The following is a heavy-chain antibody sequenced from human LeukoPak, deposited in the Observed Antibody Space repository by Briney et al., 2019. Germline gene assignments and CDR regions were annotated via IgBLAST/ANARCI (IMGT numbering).Heavy chain of an antibody. Sequence: SETLSLTCTVSGNSVSGYYWTWIRQPPGKGLEWIGYLYYSGSTNYNPSLKSRVTISVDTSRNQFSLKLTSVTAADTAVYFCARGVNNYGYGFYFDYWGQGTLVTVSS. V-gene: IGHV4-59*02. CDR3: ARGVNNYGYGFYFDY. CDR2: LYYSGST. D-gene: IGHD5-18*01. J-gene: IGHJ4*02. CDR1: GNSVSGYY.